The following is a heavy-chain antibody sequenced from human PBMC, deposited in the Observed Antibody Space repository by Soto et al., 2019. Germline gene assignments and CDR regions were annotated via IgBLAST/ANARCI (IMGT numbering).Heavy chain of an antibody. J-gene: IGHJ6*02. Sequence: GGSLRLSCAASGFTFSNAWMNWVRQAPGKGLEWVGRIKSKTDGGTTDYAAPVKGRFTISRDDSKNTLYLQMNSLKTEDTAVYYSTTDLRQWRGRTYYYYYYGMAVWGQGTKVTGYS. V-gene: IGHV3-15*07. CDR1: GFTFSNAW. CDR2: IKSKTDGGTT. D-gene: IGHD6-19*01. CDR3: TTDLRQWRGRTYYYYYYGMAV.